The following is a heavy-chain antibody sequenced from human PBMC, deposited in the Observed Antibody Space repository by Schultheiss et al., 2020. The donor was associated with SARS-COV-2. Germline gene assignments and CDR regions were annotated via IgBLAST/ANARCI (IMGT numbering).Heavy chain of an antibody. Sequence: GGSLRLSCAASGFTFSDYYMSWIRQAPGKGLEWVAFIRYDGSNKYYADSVKGRFTISRDNSKNTLYLQMNSLRAEDTAVYYCAKPYYYDSSGLGYWGQGTLVTVSS. CDR3: AKPYYYDSSGLGY. CDR1: GFTFSDYY. D-gene: IGHD3-22*01. CDR2: IRYDGSNK. J-gene: IGHJ4*02. V-gene: IGHV3-30*02.